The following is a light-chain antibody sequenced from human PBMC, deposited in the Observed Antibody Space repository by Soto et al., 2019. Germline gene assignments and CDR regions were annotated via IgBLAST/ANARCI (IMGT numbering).Light chain of an antibody. J-gene: IGKJ4*01. Sequence: ITLTQSPGTLSLSPGERATLSCRASQSVTNCLAWFQQKPGQAPRLLIYDASKRPSGVPARFSGSGSGTDFTLTISSLEPEDFAVYYCHQRGAWPLTFGGGTTVEI. V-gene: IGKV3-11*01. CDR1: QSVTNC. CDR2: DAS. CDR3: HQRGAWPLT.